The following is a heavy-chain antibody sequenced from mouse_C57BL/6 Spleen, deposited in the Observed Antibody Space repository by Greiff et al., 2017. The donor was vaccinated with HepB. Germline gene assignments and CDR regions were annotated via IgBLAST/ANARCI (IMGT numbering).Heavy chain of an antibody. J-gene: IGHJ4*01. Sequence: EVKLMESGPGLVKPSQSLSLTCSVTGYSITSGYYWNWIRQFPGNKLEWMGYISYDGSNNYNPSLKNRISITRDTSKNQFFLKLNSVTTEDTATYYCASPFTTNYAMDYWGQGTSVTVSS. CDR1: GYSITSGYY. D-gene: IGHD1-1*01. V-gene: IGHV3-6*01. CDR3: ASPFTTNYAMDY. CDR2: ISYDGSN.